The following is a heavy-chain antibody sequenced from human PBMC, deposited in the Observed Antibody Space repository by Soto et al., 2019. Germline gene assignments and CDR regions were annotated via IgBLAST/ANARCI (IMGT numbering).Heavy chain of an antibody. CDR2: ISGSGGST. CDR1: GFTFSSYA. J-gene: IGHJ3*02. D-gene: IGHD2-8*01. CDR3: AKDFILMVYAIPSSGAFDI. Sequence: GGSLRLSCAASGFTFSSYAMSWVRQAPGKGLEWVSAISGSGGSTYYADSVKGRFTISRDNSKNTLNLQMNGLRAEDTAVYYCAKDFILMVYAIPSSGAFDIWGQGTMVTVSS. V-gene: IGHV3-23*01.